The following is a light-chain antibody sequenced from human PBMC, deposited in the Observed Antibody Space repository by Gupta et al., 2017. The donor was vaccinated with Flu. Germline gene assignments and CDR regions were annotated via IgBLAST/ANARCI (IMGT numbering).Light chain of an antibody. V-gene: IGKV1-39*01. Sequence: SSLSASVGDRVTITCLASQSIRNYLDWYKKKPGEAPKLLVYRAASWQSGVPSRFSGSGSGKDLTLTMSRRQQEDCAGYFCQQSDSTPLLTFGHGTKVDIK. J-gene: IGKJ1*01. CDR3: QQSDSTPLLT. CDR2: RAA. CDR1: QSIRNY.